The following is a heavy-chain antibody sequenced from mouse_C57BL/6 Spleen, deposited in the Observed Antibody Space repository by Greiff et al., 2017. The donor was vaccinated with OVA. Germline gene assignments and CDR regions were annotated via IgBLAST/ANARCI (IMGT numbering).Heavy chain of an antibody. CDR3: ARDREITTVVAYYFDC. CDR2: ISDGGSYT. CDR1: GFTFSSYA. V-gene: IGHV5-4*01. Sequence: DVHLVESGGGLVKPGGSLKLSCAASGFTFSSYAMSWVRQTPEKRLEWVATISDGGSYTYYPDNAKNNLYLQMSHLKTEDTAMYYCARDREITTVVAYYFDCWGQGTTLTVSS. D-gene: IGHD1-1*01. J-gene: IGHJ2*01.